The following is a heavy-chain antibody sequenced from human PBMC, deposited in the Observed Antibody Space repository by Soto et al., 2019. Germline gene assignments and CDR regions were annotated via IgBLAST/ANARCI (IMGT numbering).Heavy chain of an antibody. CDR2: LSDRGST. V-gene: IGHV4-59*01. J-gene: IGHJ6*02. CDR3: ARRPTGTGYYYYGMDV. Sequence: PSETLSLTCTVSCGSISSYFWSWIRQPPGKGLEWVGYLSDRGSTSYNPSLKSRVTISVDTSKNQFSLKLTSVTAADTAVYFCARRPTGTGYYYYGMDVWGQGTTVTVSS. CDR1: CGSISSYF. D-gene: IGHD1-1*01.